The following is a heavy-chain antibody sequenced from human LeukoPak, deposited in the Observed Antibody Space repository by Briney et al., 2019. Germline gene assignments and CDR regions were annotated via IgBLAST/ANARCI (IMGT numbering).Heavy chain of an antibody. V-gene: IGHV3-7*01. CDR2: IKQDGSEK. J-gene: IGHJ4*02. D-gene: IGHD6-19*01. CDR1: EYTFSSYW. Sequence: GGSLRLSCTASEYTFSSYWMSWVRQAPGKGLEWVANIKQDGSEKDYVDSVKGRFTISRDNAKNSLYLQMNNLRAEDTAVYYCAKVGRGWFYYFDYWGQGTLVTVSS. CDR3: AKVGRGWFYYFDY.